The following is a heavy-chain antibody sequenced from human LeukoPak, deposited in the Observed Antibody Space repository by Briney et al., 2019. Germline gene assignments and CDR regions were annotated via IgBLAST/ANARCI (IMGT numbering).Heavy chain of an antibody. V-gene: IGHV1-2*02. Sequence: GASMKVSCKASGYTFTGYCMHWVRQAPGQGLEWMGWINPNSGGTNYAQKFQGRVTMTRDTSISAAYMELSRLRSDDTAVYYCARDSGYGGSSIDYWGQGTLVTVSS. J-gene: IGHJ4*02. CDR3: ARDSGYGGSSIDY. D-gene: IGHD4-23*01. CDR1: GYTFTGYC. CDR2: INPNSGGT.